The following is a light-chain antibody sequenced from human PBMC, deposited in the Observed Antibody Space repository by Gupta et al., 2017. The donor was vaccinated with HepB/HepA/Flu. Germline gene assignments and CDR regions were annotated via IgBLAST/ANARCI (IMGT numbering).Light chain of an antibody. V-gene: IGLV1-40*01. J-gene: IGLJ1*01. CDR1: SSNIGAGYD. CDR3: QSYDSSLSGSGV. CDR2: GNS. Sequence: QSVLTQPPSVSGAPGQRVTISCTGSSSNIGAGYDVPWYQQFPGTAPKLLIYGNSNRPSGVPDRFSGSKSGTSASLAITGLQAEDEADYYCQSYDSSLSGSGVFGTGTKVTVL.